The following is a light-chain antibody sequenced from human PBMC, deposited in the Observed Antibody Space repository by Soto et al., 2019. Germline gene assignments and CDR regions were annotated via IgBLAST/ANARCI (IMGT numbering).Light chain of an antibody. CDR2: EVS. Sequence: QSVLTQPASVSGSPGQSITIYCSGTSSDVGAYTSVSWYQQHPGKAPKLMIYEVSNRPSGVSNRFSGSKSANTASLTISGLQADDEAHYYCTSYTSDNRSYVFGTGTKLTVL. CDR1: SSDVGAYTS. V-gene: IGLV2-14*01. J-gene: IGLJ1*01. CDR3: TSYTSDNRSYV.